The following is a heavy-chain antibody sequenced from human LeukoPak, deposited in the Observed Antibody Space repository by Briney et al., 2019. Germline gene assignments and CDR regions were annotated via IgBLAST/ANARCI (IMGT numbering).Heavy chain of an antibody. Sequence: GRSLRLSCAASGFTFSSYGMHWVRQAPGKGLEWVAVISYDGNNKYYADSVKGRFTVSRDNSKSTLYLQMNSLRVEDTAVYYCAGWEPEGFFDYWGQGTLVTVSS. V-gene: IGHV3-30*03. CDR3: AGWEPEGFFDY. CDR1: GFTFSSYG. CDR2: ISYDGNNK. D-gene: IGHD1-26*01. J-gene: IGHJ4*02.